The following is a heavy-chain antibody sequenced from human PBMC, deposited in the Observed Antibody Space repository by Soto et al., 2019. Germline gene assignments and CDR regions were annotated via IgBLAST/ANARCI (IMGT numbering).Heavy chain of an antibody. CDR2: IWYDGSNK. CDR1: GFTFSSYG. Sequence: QVQLVESGGGVVQPGRSLRLSCAASGFTFSSYGMHWVRQAPGKGLEWVAVIWYDGSNKYYADSVKGRFTISRDNSKNQLYLQMNSLRAEDTAVYYCARERLNYYDDWGMDVWGQGTPVTVSS. J-gene: IGHJ6*02. V-gene: IGHV3-33*01. CDR3: ARERLNYYDDWGMDV.